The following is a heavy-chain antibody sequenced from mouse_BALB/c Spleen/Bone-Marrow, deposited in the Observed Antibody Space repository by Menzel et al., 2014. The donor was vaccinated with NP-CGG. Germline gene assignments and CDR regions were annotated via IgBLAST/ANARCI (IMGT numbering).Heavy chain of an antibody. CDR3: ARWRYYGSSYVSYYAMDY. CDR1: GYTFTDYA. Sequence: VKLVESGAELVRPGVSVKISCKGSGYTFTDYAMHWVKQSHAKSLGWIGVISTYYGDASYNQKFKGKATMTVDKSSSTAYMELARLTSEDSAIYYCARWRYYGSSYVSYYAMDYWGQGTSVTVSS. D-gene: IGHD1-1*01. V-gene: IGHV1S137*01. J-gene: IGHJ4*01. CDR2: ISTYYGDA.